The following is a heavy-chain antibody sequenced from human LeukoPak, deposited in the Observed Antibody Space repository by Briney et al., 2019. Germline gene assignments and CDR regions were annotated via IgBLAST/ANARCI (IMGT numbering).Heavy chain of an antibody. Sequence: ASVKVSCKASGGTFSSYAISWVRQAPGQGLEWMGGIIPIFGTANYAQKFQGGVTITADESTSTAYMELSSLRSEDTAVYYCARGGYYDFWSGYLRNFDYWGQGTLVTVSS. CDR3: ARGGYYDFWSGYLRNFDY. J-gene: IGHJ4*02. V-gene: IGHV1-69*13. D-gene: IGHD3-3*01. CDR2: IIPIFGTA. CDR1: GGTFSSYA.